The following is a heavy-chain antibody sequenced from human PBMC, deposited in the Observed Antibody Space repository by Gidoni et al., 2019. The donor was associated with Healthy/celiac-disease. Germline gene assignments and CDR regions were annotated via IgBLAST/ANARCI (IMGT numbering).Heavy chain of an antibody. D-gene: IGHD2-2*01. CDR2: INHIGST. CDR1: VWSFSGYY. Sequence: QVQLQQWGAGLLKPSETLSLTCAVYVWSFSGYYWSWTRQPPGKGLEWIGEINHIGSTNYNPSLKSRVTISVDTSKNQFSLKLSSVTAADTAVYYCARDPFGGSSTGNWFDPWGQGTLVTVSS. V-gene: IGHV4-34*01. J-gene: IGHJ5*02. CDR3: ARDPFGGSSTGNWFDP.